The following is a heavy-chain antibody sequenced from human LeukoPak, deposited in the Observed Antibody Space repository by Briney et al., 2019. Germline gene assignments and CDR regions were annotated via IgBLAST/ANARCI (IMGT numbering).Heavy chain of an antibody. D-gene: IGHD6-19*01. CDR3: ARDVEQWLVRVYYFDY. J-gene: IGHJ4*02. CDR1: GFTLSSYS. V-gene: IGHV3-48*01. CDR2: ISSGSTTI. Sequence: PGGSLRLSCATSGFTLSSYSMNWVRQAPGKGLECVSYISSGSTTIYYAVSVKGRFTLSRDNANTSLYLQKNSLRAEDTAVYYCARDVEQWLVRVYYFDYWGQGTLVTVSS.